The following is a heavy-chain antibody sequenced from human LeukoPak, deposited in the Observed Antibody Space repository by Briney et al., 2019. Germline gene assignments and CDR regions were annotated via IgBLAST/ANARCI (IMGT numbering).Heavy chain of an antibody. J-gene: IGHJ4*02. Sequence: SVKVSCKASGGTFSSYAISWVRQAPGQGLEWMGGIIPIFGTANYAQKFQGRVTITTDESTSTAYMELSSLRSEDTAVYYCARDLTPAYGLVYYFDYWGQGTLVTVSS. CDR1: GGTFSSYA. CDR3: ARDLTPAYGLVYYFDY. V-gene: IGHV1-69*05. D-gene: IGHD3-10*01. CDR2: IIPIFGTA.